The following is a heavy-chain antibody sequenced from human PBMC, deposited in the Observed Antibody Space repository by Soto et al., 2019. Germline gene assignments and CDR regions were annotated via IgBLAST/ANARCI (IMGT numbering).Heavy chain of an antibody. CDR1: GGTFSSYA. V-gene: IGHV1-69*01. CDR3: GRESGGYSSGIFDY. Sequence: QVQLVQSGAEVNKPGSSVKVSCKASGGTFSSYAISWVRQAPGQGPEWMGGINPIFRTANYAQKFQSRVTITADDSTSTAYMELSSLRSEDRAVYDCGRESGGYSSGIFDYWGQGTLVTVSS. CDR2: INPIFRTA. J-gene: IGHJ4*02. D-gene: IGHD6-19*01.